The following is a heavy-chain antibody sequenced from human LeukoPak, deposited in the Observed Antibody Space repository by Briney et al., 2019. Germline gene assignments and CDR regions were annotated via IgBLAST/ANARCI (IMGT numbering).Heavy chain of an antibody. D-gene: IGHD3-16*01. CDR1: GFTFSSYA. CDR3: AKQPAVGGFDP. J-gene: IGHJ5*02. Sequence: GASLRLSCAASGFTFSSYAMSWVRQAPGKGLEWVSAISGSGGSTYYADSVKGPFTISRDNSKNTLYLQMHSLRAEDTAVYYCAKQPAVGGFDPWGQGTLVTVSS. CDR2: ISGSGGST. V-gene: IGHV3-23*01.